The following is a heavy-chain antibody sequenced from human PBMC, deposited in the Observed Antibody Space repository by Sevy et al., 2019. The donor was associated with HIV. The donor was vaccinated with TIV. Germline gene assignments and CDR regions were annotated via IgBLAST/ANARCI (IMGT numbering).Heavy chain of an antibody. Sequence: GESLKISCAASGFTFSSYSMNWVRQAPGKGLEWVSSISSSSSYIYYADSVKGRFTISRDNAKNSLYLQMNSLRAEDTAVYYCARDRDYGSGSYSYYGMDVWGQGTTVTVSS. CDR1: GFTFSSYS. CDR2: ISSSSSYI. J-gene: IGHJ6*02. V-gene: IGHV3-21*01. CDR3: ARDRDYGSGSYSYYGMDV. D-gene: IGHD3-10*01.